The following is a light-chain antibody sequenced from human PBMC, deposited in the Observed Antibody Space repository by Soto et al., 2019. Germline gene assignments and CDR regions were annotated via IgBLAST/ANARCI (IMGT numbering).Light chain of an antibody. CDR3: STWDDSRKGWV. CDR1: HSSLGINT. J-gene: IGLJ3*02. V-gene: IGLV1-44*01. Sequence: QSVLTQPPSASGTPGQRVTISCTGSHSSLGINTVIWYHQFPATAPRLLIYSDDQRPSAGPDRFSGSKSGTSASLAISGLQSEDEADYYCSTWDDSRKGWVIGGGTKLTVL. CDR2: SDD.